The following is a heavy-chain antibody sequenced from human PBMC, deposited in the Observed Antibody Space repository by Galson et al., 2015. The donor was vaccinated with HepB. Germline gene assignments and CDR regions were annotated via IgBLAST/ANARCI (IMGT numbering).Heavy chain of an antibody. CDR2: INTNTGNP. V-gene: IGHV7-4-1*02. J-gene: IGHJ5*02. D-gene: IGHD3-10*01. CDR1: GYTFTSYA. CDR3: ARTSMVRGVIISLDP. Sequence: SVKVSCKASGYTFTSYAMNWVRQAPGQGLEWMGWINTNTGNPTYAQGFTGRFVFSLDTTVSTAYLQISSLKAEDTAVYYCARTSMVRGVIISLDPWGQGTLVTVSS.